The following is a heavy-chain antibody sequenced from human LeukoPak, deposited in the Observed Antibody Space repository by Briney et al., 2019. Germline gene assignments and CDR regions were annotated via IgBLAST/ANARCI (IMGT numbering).Heavy chain of an antibody. V-gene: IGHV4-34*01. J-gene: IGHJ4*02. CDR2: INHSGST. CDR1: GGSFSGYY. CDR3: ASQGSGYDLEDFDY. D-gene: IGHD5-12*01. Sequence: SETLSLTCAVYGGSFSGYYWSWIRQPPGKGLEWIGEINHSGSTNYNPSLKSRVTISVDTSKNQFSLKLSSVTAADTAVYYCASQGSGYDLEDFDYWGQGTLVTVSS.